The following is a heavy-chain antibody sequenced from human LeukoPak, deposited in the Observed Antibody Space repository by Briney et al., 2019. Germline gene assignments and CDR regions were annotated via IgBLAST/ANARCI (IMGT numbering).Heavy chain of an antibody. CDR2: ISSSGSTI. CDR3: ARGDSSGWIRSHYFDY. Sequence: KTGGSLRLSCAASGFTFSDYYMSWIRQAPGKGLEWVSYISSSGSTIYYADSVKGRFTISRDNAQKSLYLQMNSLRAEDTAVYYCARGDSSGWIRSHYFDYWGQGTLVTVSS. J-gene: IGHJ4*02. V-gene: IGHV3-11*01. D-gene: IGHD6-25*01. CDR1: GFTFSDYY.